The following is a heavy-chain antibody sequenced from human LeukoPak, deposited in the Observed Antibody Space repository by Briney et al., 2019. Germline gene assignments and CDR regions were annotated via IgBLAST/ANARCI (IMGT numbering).Heavy chain of an antibody. Sequence: GGSLRLSCAASGFAVSSNYMSWVRQAPGKGLEWVSVIYSGGSTYYADSVKGRFTISRDNSKNTLYLQMNSLRAEDTAVYYCARTQAAAGFSDYWGQGTLVTVSS. D-gene: IGHD6-13*01. CDR1: GFAVSSNY. J-gene: IGHJ4*02. CDR2: IYSGGST. V-gene: IGHV3-53*01. CDR3: ARTQAAAGFSDY.